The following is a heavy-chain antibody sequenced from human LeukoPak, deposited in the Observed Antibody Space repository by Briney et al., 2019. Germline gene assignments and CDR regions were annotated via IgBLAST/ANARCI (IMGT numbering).Heavy chain of an antibody. J-gene: IGHJ5*02. CDR2: VYYTGST. Sequence: PSETLSLTCSVSGGSIISSGYYWAWIRQPPGKGLEWVASVYYTGSTYYNPSLQGRVTISVDTSKNQFSLKLSSVTATDTAVYYCTKNDVGDYGTWGQGTLVIVSS. D-gene: IGHD4-17*01. CDR1: GGSIISSGYY. V-gene: IGHV4-39*01. CDR3: TKNDVGDYGT.